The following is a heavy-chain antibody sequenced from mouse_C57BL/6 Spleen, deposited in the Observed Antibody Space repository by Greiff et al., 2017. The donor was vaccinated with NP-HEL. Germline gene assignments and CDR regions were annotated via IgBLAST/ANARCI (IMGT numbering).Heavy chain of an antibody. Sequence: VQLQHSGPELVKPGASVKMSCKASGYTFTDYNMHWVKQSHGKSLEWIGYINPNNGGTSYIQKFKGKATLTVNKSSSTAYMELRSLTSEDSAVYYCARDYGSSYWFAYWGQGTLVTVSA. CDR2: INPNNGGT. CDR1: GYTFTDYN. D-gene: IGHD1-1*01. V-gene: IGHV1-22*01. CDR3: ARDYGSSYWFAY. J-gene: IGHJ3*01.